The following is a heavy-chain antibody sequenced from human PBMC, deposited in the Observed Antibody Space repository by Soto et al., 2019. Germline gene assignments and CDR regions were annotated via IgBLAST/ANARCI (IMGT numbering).Heavy chain of an antibody. CDR3: ARVYGEEGPSTVTPNDAFDI. D-gene: IGHD4-17*01. J-gene: IGHJ3*02. V-gene: IGHV1-2*04. CDR2: INPNSGGT. CDR1: GYTFTGYY. Sequence: QVQLVQSGAEVKKPGASVKVSCKASGYTFTGYYMHWVRQAPGQGLEWMGWINPNSGGTNYAQKFQGWVTMTRDTSISTAYMELSRLRSDDTAVYYCARVYGEEGPSTVTPNDAFDIWGQGTMVTVSS.